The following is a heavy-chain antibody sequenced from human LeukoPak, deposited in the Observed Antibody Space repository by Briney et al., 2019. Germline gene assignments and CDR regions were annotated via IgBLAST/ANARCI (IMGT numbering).Heavy chain of an antibody. CDR1: GGSISRSSYY. D-gene: IGHD3/OR15-3a*01. CDR3: EIFTEFHFCTGFPSAF. CDR2: IYYSWST. Sequence: PSETLTLTCTVSGGSISRSSYYCGWIRQPPGKGLEWNVSIYYSWSTYYNPSLKSRVTISVDTSNNQFSLKLSSMTAADTAFFYCEIFTEFHFCTGFPSAFWGQGTLVTVSS. V-gene: IGHV4-39*01. J-gene: IGHJ4*02.